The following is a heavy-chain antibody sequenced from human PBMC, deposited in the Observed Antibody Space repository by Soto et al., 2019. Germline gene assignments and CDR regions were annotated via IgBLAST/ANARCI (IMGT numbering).Heavy chain of an antibody. D-gene: IGHD3-3*01. V-gene: IGHV3-33*01. CDR2: MWNDGSTT. CDR1: GFSFSPSG. CDR3: ARDGSHYDVDY. J-gene: IGHJ4*02. Sequence: LVESGGGVAQPGRSLRLSCATSGFSFSPSGMHWVRQAPGKGLEWVGVMWNDGSTTYCADSVKGRFTISRDNSKNTLYLQMNSLRDEDTAVYYCARDGSHYDVDYWGQGTLVTVSS.